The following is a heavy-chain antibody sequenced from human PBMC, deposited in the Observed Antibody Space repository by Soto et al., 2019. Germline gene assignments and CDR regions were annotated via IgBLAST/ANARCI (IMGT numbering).Heavy chain of an antibody. CDR2: MSDDGSNE. CDR1: GFTFSTYA. CDR3: ARGSSSGWYYFDS. J-gene: IGHJ4*02. D-gene: IGHD6-19*01. Sequence: QVQLVESGGGVVQPGRSLRLSCAASGFTFSTYAMHWVRQAPGKGLDWVTVMSDDGSNEYYADSVKGRFTIYRDNSKDTLYLQMNSLRAEDTAVYYCARGSSSGWYYFDSWGRGALVTVSS. V-gene: IGHV3-30-3*01.